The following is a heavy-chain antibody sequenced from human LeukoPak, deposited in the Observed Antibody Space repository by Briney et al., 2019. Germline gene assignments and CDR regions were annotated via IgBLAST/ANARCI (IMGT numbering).Heavy chain of an antibody. CDR2: ISASGGNS. J-gene: IGHJ4*02. Sequence: GGSLRLSCTASGFTFSTYAMTWVRQAPGKGLEWVSAISASGGNSYYADSVKGRFTMSRDNSKNTLYLQMNNLRAEDTAVYYCAKGDYDRSGTFDYWGQGTQVTVSS. CDR3: AKGDYDRSGTFDY. V-gene: IGHV3-23*01. CDR1: GFTFSTYA. D-gene: IGHD3-22*01.